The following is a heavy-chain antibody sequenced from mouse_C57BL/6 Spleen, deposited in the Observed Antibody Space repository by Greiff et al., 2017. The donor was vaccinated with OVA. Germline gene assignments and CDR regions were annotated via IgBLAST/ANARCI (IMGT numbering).Heavy chain of an antibody. CDR2: IDPENGDT. J-gene: IGHJ3*01. Sequence: VQLQQSGAELVRPGASVKLSCTASGFNIKDDYMHWVKQRPEQGLEWIGWIDPENGDTEYASKFQGKATITADTSSNTAYLQLSSLTSEDTAVYCCTKGNYGTAPFAYWGQGTLVTVSA. CDR3: TKGNYGTAPFAY. CDR1: GFNIKDDY. V-gene: IGHV14-4*01. D-gene: IGHD2-1*01.